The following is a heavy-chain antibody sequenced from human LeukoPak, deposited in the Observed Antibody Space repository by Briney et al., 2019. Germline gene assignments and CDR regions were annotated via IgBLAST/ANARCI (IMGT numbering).Heavy chain of an antibody. CDR1: GFTFSRYY. CDR2: IKQDGSEK. V-gene: IGHV3-7*01. CDR3: ARDWRDCSGGSCYPTPGHFDY. Sequence: GGSLRLSCAASGFTFSRYYMTWVRQAPGKGLEWVANIKQDGSEKFYVDSVKGRFTISRDNAKNSLYLQMNSLRAEDTAVYYCARDWRDCSGGSCYPTPGHFDYWGQGTLVTVSS. J-gene: IGHJ4*02. D-gene: IGHD2-15*01.